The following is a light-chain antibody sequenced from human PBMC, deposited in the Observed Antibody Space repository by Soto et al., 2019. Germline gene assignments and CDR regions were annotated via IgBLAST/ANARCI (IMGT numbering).Light chain of an antibody. CDR2: DAS. CDR1: QSVSSY. CDR3: QQRSNWLLT. Sequence: EIVLTQSPATLSLSPGERATLSCRASQSVSSYLAWYQQKPGQAPRLLIYDASNRATGIPARFSGSGSGTDFTLTISSLEPEDFAVSYCQQRSNWLLTFGGGTKVEIK. V-gene: IGKV3-11*01. J-gene: IGKJ4*01.